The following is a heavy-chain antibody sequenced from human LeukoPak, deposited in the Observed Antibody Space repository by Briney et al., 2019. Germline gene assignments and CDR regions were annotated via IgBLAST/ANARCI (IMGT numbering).Heavy chain of an antibody. CDR2: IYYSGST. CDR3: ARQQYSSSWLGYYYYMDV. Sequence: SETLSLTCTVSGDSISSSSYYWGWIRQPPGKGLEWIGSIYYSGSTYYNPSLKSRVTISVDKSKNQFSLKLSSVTAADTAVYYCARQQYSSSWLGYYYYMDVWGKGTTVTVSS. J-gene: IGHJ6*03. D-gene: IGHD6-13*01. CDR1: GDSISSSSYY. V-gene: IGHV4-39*07.